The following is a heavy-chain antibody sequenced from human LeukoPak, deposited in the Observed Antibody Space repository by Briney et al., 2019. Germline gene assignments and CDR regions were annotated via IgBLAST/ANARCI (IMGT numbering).Heavy chain of an antibody. CDR1: GGSFSDYY. CDR2: INQRGST. V-gene: IGHV4-34*01. Sequence: NPSETLSLTCAVDGGSFSDYYWSWIRQPPGKGLEWIGEINQRGSTNSNPSLKSRVTISADTSRIQSSLKLSSVTGADTAVYSCARKGDFWSGYYYHWFDPWGQGTLVTVSS. J-gene: IGHJ5*02. CDR3: ARKGDFWSGYYYHWFDP. D-gene: IGHD3-3*01.